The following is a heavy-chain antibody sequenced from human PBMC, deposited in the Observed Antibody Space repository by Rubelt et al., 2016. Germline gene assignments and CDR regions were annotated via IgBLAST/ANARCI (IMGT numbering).Heavy chain of an antibody. J-gene: IGHJ4*02. D-gene: IGHD3-10*01. CDR1: GYTLTELS. V-gene: IGHV1-24*01. Sequence: QVQLVQSGAEVKKPGASVKVSCKVSGYTLTELSMHWVRQAPGKGLEWMGGFDPEDGETIYAQKFQGRVTMTEDTSTATAYMELSSLRSEDTAVYYCATRSLWFGEIDRYFDYWGQGTLVTVSS. CDR2: FDPEDGET. CDR3: ATRSLWFGEIDRYFDY.